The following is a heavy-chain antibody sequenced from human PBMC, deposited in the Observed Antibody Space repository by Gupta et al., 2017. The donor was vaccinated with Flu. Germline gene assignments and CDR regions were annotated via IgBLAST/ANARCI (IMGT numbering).Heavy chain of an antibody. CDR3: ARGDWRSTSCYQDYYYGMDV. V-gene: IGHV1-69*01. D-gene: IGHD2-2*01. CDR1: GGTFSSYA. CDR2: IIPIFGTA. J-gene: IGHJ6*02. Sequence: QVQLVQSGAEVKKPGSSVKVSCKASGGTFSSYAISWVRQAPGQGLEWMGGIIPIFGTANYAQKCQGRVTITADESTSTAYMELSSLRSEDTAVYYGARGDWRSTSCYQDYYYGMDVWGQGTTVTV.